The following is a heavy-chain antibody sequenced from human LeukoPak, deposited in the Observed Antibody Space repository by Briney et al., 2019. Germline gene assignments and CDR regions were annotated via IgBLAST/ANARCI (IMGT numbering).Heavy chain of an antibody. Sequence: GGSLRLSCAASGFTFSSYAMSWVRQAPGKGLEWVSAISGSGGSTYYAGSVKGRFTISRDNSKNTLYLQMNSLGAEDTAVYYCANLDIAVAGTEETIDYWGQGTLVTVSS. CDR2: ISGSGGST. J-gene: IGHJ4*02. V-gene: IGHV3-23*01. CDR1: GFTFSSYA. CDR3: ANLDIAVAGTEETIDY. D-gene: IGHD6-19*01.